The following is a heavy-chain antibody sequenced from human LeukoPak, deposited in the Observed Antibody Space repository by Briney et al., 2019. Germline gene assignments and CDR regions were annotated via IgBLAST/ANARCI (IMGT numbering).Heavy chain of an antibody. CDR2: ISYSGANS. CDR1: GFTFSGSA. D-gene: IGHD3-16*02. J-gene: IGHJ3*01. Sequence: GGSLRLSCAASGFTFSGSAMSWVRQAPGEGLERVSLISYSGANSYYTDSVRGRFTISRDNSKDTLFLQMNSPRAEDTAIYYWARDMQLSTWGLGTMVTVSS. V-gene: IGHV3-23*01. CDR3: ARDMQLST.